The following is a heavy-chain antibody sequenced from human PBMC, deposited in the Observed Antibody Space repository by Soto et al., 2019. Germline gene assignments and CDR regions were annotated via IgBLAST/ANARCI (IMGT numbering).Heavy chain of an antibody. Sequence: QVQLVESGGGVVQPGRSLRLSCAASGFTFSSYAMHWVRQAPGKGLEWVAVISYDGSNKYYADSVKGRFTISRDNSKKTLYLQMNSLRAEDTAVYYCARAYCGGDCYPPLEEYFQHWGQGTLVTVSS. V-gene: IGHV3-30-3*01. CDR1: GFTFSSYA. CDR2: ISYDGSNK. J-gene: IGHJ1*01. CDR3: ARAYCGGDCYPPLEEYFQH. D-gene: IGHD2-21*02.